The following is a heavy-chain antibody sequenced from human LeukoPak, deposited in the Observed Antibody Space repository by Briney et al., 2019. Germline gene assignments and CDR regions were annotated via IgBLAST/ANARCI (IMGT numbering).Heavy chain of an antibody. CDR2: SYYRGTT. D-gene: IGHD2-8*02. CDR3: ARLGYCTGNSCSGTWFDP. CDR1: GASIRSQY. J-gene: IGHJ5*02. Sequence: SETLSLTCTVSGASIRSQYWSWIRQAPGKGLESVGYSYYRGTTNYNPSLEGRVTTSLDTTKNQFSLKLTSVTAADTAVYYCARLGYCTGNSCSGTWFDPWGQGTLVIVSP. V-gene: IGHV4-59*11.